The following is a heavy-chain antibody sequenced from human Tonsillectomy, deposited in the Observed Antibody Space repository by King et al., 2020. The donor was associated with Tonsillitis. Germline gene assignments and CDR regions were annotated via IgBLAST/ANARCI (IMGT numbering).Heavy chain of an antibody. J-gene: IGHJ5*02. CDR2: INPSGGST. CDR3: ARAVIAAAGTGWFDP. CDR1: GYTFTSYY. V-gene: IGHV1-46*03. Sequence: QLVQSGAEVKKPGASVKVSCKASGYTFTSYYMHWVRQAPGQGLEWMGIINPSGGSTSYAQKFQGRVTMTRDTSTSTVYMELSSLRSEDTAVYYCARAVIAAAGTGWFDPWGQGTLVTVSS. D-gene: IGHD6-13*01.